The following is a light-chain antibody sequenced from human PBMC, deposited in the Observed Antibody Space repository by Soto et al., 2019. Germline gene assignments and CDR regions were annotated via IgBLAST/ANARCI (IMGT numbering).Light chain of an antibody. CDR1: QSVSSSY. J-gene: IGKJ5*01. CDR3: QHYDSLPIT. Sequence: EIVLTQSPGTLSLSPGERATLXXRASQSVSSSYLAWYQQKPGQPPRLXIYGASSRATGIPDRFSGSGAGTDFTLTISRLEPEDFAVFYCQHYDSLPITFGQGTRLEIK. V-gene: IGKV3-20*01. CDR2: GAS.